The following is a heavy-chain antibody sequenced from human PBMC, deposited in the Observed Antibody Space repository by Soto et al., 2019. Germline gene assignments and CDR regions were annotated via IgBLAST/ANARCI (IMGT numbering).Heavy chain of an antibody. J-gene: IGHJ6*02. V-gene: IGHV3-30*18. Sequence: PGGSLRLSCAASGFTFSSYGMHWVRQAPGKGLEWVAVISYDGSNKYYADSVKGRFTISRDNSKNTLYLQMNSLRAEDTAVYYCAKDGGFCSSTSCPRYGMDVWGQGTTVTVSS. CDR3: AKDGGFCSSTSCPRYGMDV. CDR1: GFTFSSYG. D-gene: IGHD2-2*01. CDR2: ISYDGSNK.